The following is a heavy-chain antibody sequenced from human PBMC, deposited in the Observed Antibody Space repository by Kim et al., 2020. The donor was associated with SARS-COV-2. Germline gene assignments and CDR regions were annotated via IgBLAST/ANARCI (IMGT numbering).Heavy chain of an antibody. V-gene: IGHV4-34*01. CDR1: GGSFSGYY. J-gene: IGHJ4*02. CDR2: INHSGST. Sequence: SETLSLTCAVYGGSFSGYYWSWIRQPPGKGLEWIGEINHSGSTNYNPSLKSRVTISVDTSKNQFSLKLSSVTAADTAVYYCARKPAYYYGSGSIDYWGQG. CDR3: ARKPAYYYGSGSIDY. D-gene: IGHD3-10*01.